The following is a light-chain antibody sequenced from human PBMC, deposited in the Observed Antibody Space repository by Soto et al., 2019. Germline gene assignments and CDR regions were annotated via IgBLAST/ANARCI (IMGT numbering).Light chain of an antibody. J-gene: IGLJ1*01. V-gene: IGLV1-47*02. CDR2: SNK. Sequence: QSAVPQPPSASGSPGQRVTISCSGSSSNIGSNYVYWYQHLPGTAPKLLVYSNKQRPSGVPYRFSGSKSGTSDSLAISGLRSEDEADYYCAAWDDSLSGYGFGTGTKGPVL. CDR3: AAWDDSLSGYG. CDR1: SSNIGSNY.